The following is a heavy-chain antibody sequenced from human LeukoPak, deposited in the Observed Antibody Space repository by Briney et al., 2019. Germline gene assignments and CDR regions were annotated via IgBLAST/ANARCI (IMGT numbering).Heavy chain of an antibody. D-gene: IGHD5-24*01. J-gene: IGHJ4*02. V-gene: IGHV3-48*02. Sequence: GGSLRLSCAASGFTFSSYSMNWVRQAPGKGLEWVPYISSSSSTIYYADSVKGRFTISRDNAKNSLYLQMNSLRDEDTAVYYYARDMVSGMATIAVGGYWGQGTLVTVSS. CDR3: ARDMVSGMATIAVGGY. CDR1: GFTFSSYS. CDR2: ISSSSSTI.